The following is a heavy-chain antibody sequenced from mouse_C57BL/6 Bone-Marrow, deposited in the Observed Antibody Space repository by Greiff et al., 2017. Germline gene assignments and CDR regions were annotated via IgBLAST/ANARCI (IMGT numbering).Heavy chain of an antibody. CDR3: AREDLLGAY. CDR1: GYSITSGYY. Sequence: EVQLQQSGPGLVKPSQSLPLTCSVTGYSITSGYYWNWIRQFPGNKLEWMGYISYDGSNNYNPSLKNRISITRDTSKNQFFLKLNSVTTEDTATYYCAREDLLGAYWGQGTLVTVSA. V-gene: IGHV3-6*01. D-gene: IGHD3-1*01. CDR2: ISYDGSN. J-gene: IGHJ3*01.